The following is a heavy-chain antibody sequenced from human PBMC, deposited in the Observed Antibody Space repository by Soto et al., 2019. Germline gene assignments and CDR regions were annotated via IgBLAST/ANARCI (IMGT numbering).Heavy chain of an antibody. CDR2: ISSSSSYI. Sequence: PGGALRLSCAASGFTFSSYSMNWVRQAPGKGLEWVSSISSSSSYIYYADSVQGRFTISRDNAKNSLYLQMNSLRAEDRAVYYCARVLSGGHAFDIRGQGTMVTVSS. CDR3: ARVLSGGHAFDI. V-gene: IGHV3-21*01. D-gene: IGHD3-10*01. J-gene: IGHJ3*02. CDR1: GFTFSSYS.